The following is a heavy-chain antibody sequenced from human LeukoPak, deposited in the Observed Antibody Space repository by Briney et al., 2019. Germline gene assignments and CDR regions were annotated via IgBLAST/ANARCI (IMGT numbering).Heavy chain of an antibody. CDR3: GRVGYVAGVDL. CDR1: GFSLSTYL. J-gene: IGHJ4*02. Sequence: GGSLRLSCAASGFSLSTYLVTWVRQAPGPGLEWVANINPGGTETYYVEPVKSRFTISRDNAKNMVYLQMNSLRAEDSGVYLCGRVGYVAGVDLWGQGTLVTVSS. V-gene: IGHV3-7*01. CDR2: INPGGTET. D-gene: IGHD6-19*01.